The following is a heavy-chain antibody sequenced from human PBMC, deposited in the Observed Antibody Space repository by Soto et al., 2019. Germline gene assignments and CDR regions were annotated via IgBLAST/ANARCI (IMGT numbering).Heavy chain of an antibody. D-gene: IGHD4-4*01. CDR1: GFTFSIYA. J-gene: IGHJ4*02. Sequence: GGSLRLSCAASGFTFSIYAMGLVRQAPGKGLEWVSSISVSGGSTYYADSVKGRFTISRDNSKNTLYLQMNSLRAEDTAVYYCAKDMSNIYYFDYWGQGTLVTVSS. CDR2: ISVSGGST. V-gene: IGHV3-23*01. CDR3: AKDMSNIYYFDY.